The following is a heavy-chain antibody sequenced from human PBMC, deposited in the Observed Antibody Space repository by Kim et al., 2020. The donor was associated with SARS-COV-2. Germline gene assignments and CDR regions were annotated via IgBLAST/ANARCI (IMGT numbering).Heavy chain of an antibody. V-gene: IGHV3-21*01. CDR3: ARDGASIVGATTLFDY. D-gene: IGHD1-26*01. J-gene: IGHJ4*02. Sequence: SVTGRFTIARDNAKNSLYLQMNSLRAEDTAVYYCARDGASIVGATTLFDYWGQGTLVTVSS.